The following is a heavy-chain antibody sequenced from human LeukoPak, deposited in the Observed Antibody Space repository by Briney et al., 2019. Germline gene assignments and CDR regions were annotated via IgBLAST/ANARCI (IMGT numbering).Heavy chain of an antibody. V-gene: IGHV3-30*02. J-gene: IGHJ6*03. D-gene: IGHD3-10*01. CDR2: IRYDGSNK. CDR1: GLTFSSYG. CDR3: AKDSYGSGLYYYYMDV. Sequence: GGSLRLSCAASGLTFSSYGMHWVRQAPGKGLEWVAFIRYDGSNKYYADSVKGRFTISRDNSKNTLYLQMNSLRAEDTAVYYCAKDSYGSGLYYYYMDVWGKGTTVTISS.